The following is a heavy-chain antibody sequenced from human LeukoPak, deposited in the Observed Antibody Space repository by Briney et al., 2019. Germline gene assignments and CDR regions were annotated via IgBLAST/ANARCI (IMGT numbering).Heavy chain of an antibody. D-gene: IGHD6-19*01. CDR1: GFTFSNAW. CDR3: TTAAVAAEWPFDY. CDR2: IKSKTDGGTT. Sequence: PGGSLRLSCAASGFTFSNAWMSWVRQAPGKGLEWVGRIKSKTDGGTTDYAAPVKGRFTISRDDSKNTLYLQMNSLKTEDTAVYYCTTAAVAAEWPFDYWGQGTLVTVSS. V-gene: IGHV3-15*01. J-gene: IGHJ4*02.